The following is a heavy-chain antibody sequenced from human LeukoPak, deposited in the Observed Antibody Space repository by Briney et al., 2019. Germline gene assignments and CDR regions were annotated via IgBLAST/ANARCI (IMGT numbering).Heavy chain of an antibody. Sequence: PGGSLRLSCAASGFTFSTYGMHWVRQAPGKGLEWVALVWSDGNGKFYADSVKGRFTISRDNSKNTVYLQMNSLRAEDTAVYYCVSVLTVTFDSWGQGTLVTVSP. CDR3: VSVLTVTFDS. CDR1: GFTFSTYG. V-gene: IGHV3-33*01. D-gene: IGHD4-17*01. CDR2: VWSDGNGK. J-gene: IGHJ4*02.